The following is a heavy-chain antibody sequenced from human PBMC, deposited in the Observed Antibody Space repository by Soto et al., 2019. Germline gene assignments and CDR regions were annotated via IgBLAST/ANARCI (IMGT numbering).Heavy chain of an antibody. CDR1: GYDFNTNW. Sequence: GESLKISCRGSGYDFNTNWFGWVRQLPGRGLEWVGIMYPGDSDTRYNPSLQGHVTLSVDVTVSTAFLQWRSLETSDTGMYFCARLPRDCNKTSCYYADNWGQGTQVTVSS. CDR3: ARLPRDCNKTSCYYADN. D-gene: IGHD3-3*01. CDR2: MYPGDSDT. V-gene: IGHV5-51*01. J-gene: IGHJ4*02.